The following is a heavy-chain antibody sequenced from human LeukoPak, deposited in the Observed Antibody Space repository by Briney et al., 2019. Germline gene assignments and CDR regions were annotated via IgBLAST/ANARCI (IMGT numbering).Heavy chain of an antibody. Sequence: VASVKVSCKVSGYTFTGYYMHWVRQAPGQGLAWMGWINPNSGGTNYAQKFQGRVTMTRDTSISTAYMEPSRLRSDDTAVYYCARRRVGLRYFDWPNDAFDIWGQGTMVTVSS. D-gene: IGHD3-9*01. CDR2: INPNSGGT. J-gene: IGHJ3*02. CDR1: GYTFTGYY. CDR3: ARRRVGLRYFDWPNDAFDI. V-gene: IGHV1-2*02.